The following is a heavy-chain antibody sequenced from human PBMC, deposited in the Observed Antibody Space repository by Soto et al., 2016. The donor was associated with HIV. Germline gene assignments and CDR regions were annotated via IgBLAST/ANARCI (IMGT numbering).Heavy chain of an antibody. J-gene: IGHJ5*02. CDR1: GYSISSGYY. V-gene: IGHV4-38-2*01. CDR2: IYHSGST. CDR3: ANKQASWYENWFDP. D-gene: IGHD6-13*01. Sequence: QVQLQESGPGLVKPSETLSLTCAVSGYSISSGYYWGWIRQPPGKGLEWIGSIYHSGSTYYNPSLKSRVTISVDTSKNQFSLKLSSVTAADTAVYYCANKQASWYENWFDPWGQGTLVHRLL.